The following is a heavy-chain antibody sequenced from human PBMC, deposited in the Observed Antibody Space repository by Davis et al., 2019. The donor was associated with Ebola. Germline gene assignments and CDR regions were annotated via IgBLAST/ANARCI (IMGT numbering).Heavy chain of an antibody. D-gene: IGHD6-13*01. CDR2: ISNTANTI. CDR3: ARGRSAAGTPDSDY. V-gene: IGHV3-11*04. CDR1: GFTFSDYY. J-gene: IGHJ4*02. Sequence: GGSLRLSCAASGFTFSDYYMSWIRQAPGKGLERVSYISNTANTIYYADSVKGRFTISRDNAGNSLYLQMNSLRVEDTAIYYCARGRSAAGTPDSDYWGQGTLVTVSS.